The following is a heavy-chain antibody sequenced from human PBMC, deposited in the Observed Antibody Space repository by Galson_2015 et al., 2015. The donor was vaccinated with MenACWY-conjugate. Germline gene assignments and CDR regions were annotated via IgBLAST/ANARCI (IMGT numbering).Heavy chain of an antibody. Sequence: PALVKPTQTLTLTCTFSGFSFSSSGMCVSWIRQPPGKALEWVARVDWDNDIYYSSSLKTRLTISKDTSKNQVVLTMTNMDPVDTGTYYCARIRPTGSGYFDYWGQGTLVTVSS. V-gene: IGHV2-70*11. J-gene: IGHJ4*02. D-gene: IGHD2-8*02. CDR1: GFSFSSSGMC. CDR3: ARIRPTGSGYFDY. CDR2: VDWDNDI.